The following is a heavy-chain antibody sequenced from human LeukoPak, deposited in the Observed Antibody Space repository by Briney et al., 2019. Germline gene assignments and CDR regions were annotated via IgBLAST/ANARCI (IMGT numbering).Heavy chain of an antibody. CDR2: IHGSGST. V-gene: IGHV4-4*07. CDR3: AREAGWNFNAFDI. J-gene: IGHJ3*02. D-gene: IGHD6-19*01. Sequence: SETLSVTCTVSRGSVSSYPWNWIRQPAGKGLEYIGRIHGSGSTNYNPSLMSRVTMSVDSSKNQISLRLTSVTAADTAVYFCAREAGWNFNAFDIWGQGTMVTV. CDR1: RGSVSSYP.